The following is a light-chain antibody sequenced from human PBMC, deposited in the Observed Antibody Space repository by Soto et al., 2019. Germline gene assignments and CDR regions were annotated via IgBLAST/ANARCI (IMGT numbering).Light chain of an antibody. V-gene: IGKV2-28*01. CDR2: LGS. CDR1: QSLLDSNGYTY. Sequence: DIVMTQSPLSLPVTPGEPASFSCRSSQSLLDSNGYTYLDWYLQKPGQSPQLLIYLGSNRASGVPDRFSGSGSGTDCTLKISRVEAEDVGVYYCLQAIQTPLTFGGGTKVEIK. J-gene: IGKJ4*01. CDR3: LQAIQTPLT.